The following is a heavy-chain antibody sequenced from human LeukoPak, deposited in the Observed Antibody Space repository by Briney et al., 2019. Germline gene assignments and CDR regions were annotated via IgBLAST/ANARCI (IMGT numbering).Heavy chain of an antibody. CDR3: AKTYYYDSSGYYYMGIDY. Sequence: GGSLRLSCAASGFTFSSYGMHWVHQAPGKGLGWVAFIRYDGSNKYYADSVKGRFTISRDNSKNTLYLQMNSLRAEDTAVYYCAKTYYYDSSGYYYMGIDYWGQGTLVTVSS. CDR2: IRYDGSNK. D-gene: IGHD3-22*01. J-gene: IGHJ4*02. CDR1: GFTFSSYG. V-gene: IGHV3-30*02.